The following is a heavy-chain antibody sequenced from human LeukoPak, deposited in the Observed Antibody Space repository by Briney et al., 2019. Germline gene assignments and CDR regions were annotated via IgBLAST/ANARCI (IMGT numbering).Heavy chain of an antibody. V-gene: IGHV1-69*01. CDR1: GGTFSSYA. Sequence: GASVNVSCMASGGTFSSYAISWVRQAPGQGLERMGGIIPIFGTANYAQKFQGRVTITADESTSTAYMELSGLRSEDTAVYYCARGGYDSSGYLYYFDYWGQGTLVTVSS. CDR3: ARGGYDSSGYLYYFDY. CDR2: IIPIFGTA. J-gene: IGHJ4*02. D-gene: IGHD3-22*01.